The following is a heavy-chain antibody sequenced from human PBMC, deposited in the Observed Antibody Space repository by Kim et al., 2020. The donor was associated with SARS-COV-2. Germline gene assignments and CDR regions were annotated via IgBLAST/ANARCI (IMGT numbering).Heavy chain of an antibody. CDR3: ARDLGPSGGYFDGMDV. D-gene: IGHD1-26*01. Sequence: GEGRFTISRDNSKNPLYLQMNSLRTEDTAVYYCARDLGPSGGYFDGMDVWGQGTTVTVSS. V-gene: IGHV3-30*01. J-gene: IGHJ6*02.